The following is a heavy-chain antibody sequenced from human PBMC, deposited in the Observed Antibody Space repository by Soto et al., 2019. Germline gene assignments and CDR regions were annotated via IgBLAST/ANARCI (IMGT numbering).Heavy chain of an antibody. CDR1: GSTVSSNY. D-gene: IGHD3-22*01. V-gene: IGHV3-66*01. CDR3: ARPGYYYDSSGYYRNYYYYGMDV. CDR2: IYSGGST. Sequence: GGSLRLSCAASGSTVSSNYMSWVRQAPGKGLEWVSVIYSGGSTYYADSVKGRFTISRDNSKNTLYLQMNSLRAEDTAVYYCARPGYYYDSSGYYRNYYYYGMDVWGQGTTVTVSS. J-gene: IGHJ6*02.